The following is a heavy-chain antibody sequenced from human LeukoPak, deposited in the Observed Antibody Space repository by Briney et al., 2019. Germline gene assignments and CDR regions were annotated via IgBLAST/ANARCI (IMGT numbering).Heavy chain of an antibody. Sequence: PSETLSLTCSVSGGSFSIFYLNWIRQSPGKGLEWIAEIDHNGGTKYSPSLESRVTISVDKSKNQFSLKLSSVTAADTAVYYCARNGGSSNVDYWGQGTLVTVS. D-gene: IGHD1-26*01. CDR2: IDHNGGT. CDR3: ARNGGSSNVDY. CDR1: GGSFSIFY. J-gene: IGHJ4*02. V-gene: IGHV4-34*01.